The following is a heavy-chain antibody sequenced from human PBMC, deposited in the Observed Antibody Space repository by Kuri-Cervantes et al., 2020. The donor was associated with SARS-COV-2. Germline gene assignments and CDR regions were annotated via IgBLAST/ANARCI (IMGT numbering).Heavy chain of an antibody. V-gene: IGHV3-7*01. CDR2: IKQDGSEK. Sequence: GESLKISCAASGFTFSSYGMHWVRQAPGKGLEWVANIKQDGSEKYYVDSVKGRFTISRDNAKNSLYLQMNSLRAEDTAVYYCAREGMAAKDYWGQGTLVTVSS. J-gene: IGHJ4*02. D-gene: IGHD2-15*01. CDR1: GFTFSSYG. CDR3: AREGMAAKDY.